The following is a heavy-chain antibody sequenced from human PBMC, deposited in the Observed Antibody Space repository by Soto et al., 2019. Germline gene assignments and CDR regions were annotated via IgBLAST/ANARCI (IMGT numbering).Heavy chain of an antibody. Sequence: EVHLLESGGGLVQPGGSLRLSCEASAFTFSNQAMRWVRQAPGKGLEWVSTISGNGGSTYYADSVRGRFTISRDNSKNTLYLHMNSMRGEDTAVYYCCPQILLFGELPDFDHWGQGNLFTVSS. CDR3: CPQILLFGELPDFDH. V-gene: IGHV3-23*01. CDR2: ISGNGGST. CDR1: AFTFSNQA. D-gene: IGHD3-10*01. J-gene: IGHJ4*02.